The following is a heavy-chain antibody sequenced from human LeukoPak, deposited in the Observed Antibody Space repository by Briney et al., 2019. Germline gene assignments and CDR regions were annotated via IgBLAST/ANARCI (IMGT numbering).Heavy chain of an antibody. CDR2: IYPADSGT. D-gene: IGHD2-15*01. CDR3: ARRGFCSGGDCFSAAFDI. CDR1: GYSFTTYW. J-gene: IGHJ3*02. Sequence: GESLKISCKGSGYSFTTYWVAWVRQMPGKGLEWMGIIYPADSGTRYSPSFQGQVLISVDKSISTAYLQWSSLKASDTAIYYCARRGFCSGGDCFSAAFDIWGQGTMVTVSS. V-gene: IGHV5-51*01.